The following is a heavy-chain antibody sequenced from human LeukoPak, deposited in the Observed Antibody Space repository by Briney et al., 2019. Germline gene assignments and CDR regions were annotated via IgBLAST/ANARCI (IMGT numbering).Heavy chain of an antibody. Sequence: SETLSLTCTVSGGSISRYYWSWIRQPPGKGLEWIGYIYYSWSTNYNPYLKSRVTISVATSKSQFSLKLSSVTSADAAVYYCASGSSGGNPYYFDYWGQGTLVTVSS. CDR2: IYYSWST. CDR3: ASGSSGGNPYYFDY. J-gene: IGHJ4*02. CDR1: GGSISRYY. D-gene: IGHD6-19*01. V-gene: IGHV4-59*01.